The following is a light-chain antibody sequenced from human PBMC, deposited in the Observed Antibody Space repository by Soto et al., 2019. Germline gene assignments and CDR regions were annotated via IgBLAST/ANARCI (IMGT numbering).Light chain of an antibody. CDR2: DAS. CDR3: QHYNSYSMYT. Sequence: DIQMTQSPSTLSASLGDRVTITCRASQSISRWLGWYQQKPGKAPKVLIYDASNLESGVPSRFSGSGSGTEFTLTISSLQPDDFANYYCQHYNSYSMYTFGQGTKLEI. CDR1: QSISRW. J-gene: IGKJ2*01. V-gene: IGKV1-5*01.